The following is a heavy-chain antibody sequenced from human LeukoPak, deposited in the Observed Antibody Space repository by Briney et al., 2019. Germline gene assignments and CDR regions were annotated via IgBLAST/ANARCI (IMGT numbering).Heavy chain of an antibody. CDR2: IYSGGST. J-gene: IGHJ3*02. Sequence: GGSLRLSCAASGFTVSSNYMSWVRQAPGKGLEWVSVIYSGGSTYYADSVKGRFTISRDNSKNTLYLQMNSLRAEDTALYYCALRRYSSSPSAFDIWGQGTMVTVSS. V-gene: IGHV3-66*01. CDR1: GFTVSSNY. CDR3: ALRRYSSSPSAFDI. D-gene: IGHD6-13*01.